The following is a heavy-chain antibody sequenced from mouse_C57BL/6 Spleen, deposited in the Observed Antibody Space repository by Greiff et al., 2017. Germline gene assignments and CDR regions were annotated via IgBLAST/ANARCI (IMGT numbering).Heavy chain of an antibody. CDR2: INPGSGGT. D-gene: IGHD1-1*01. V-gene: IGHV1-54*01. Sequence: VQLQQSGAELVRPGTSVKVSCKASGYAFTNYLIEWVKQRPGQGLEWIGVINPGSGGTNYNEKFKGKATLTADKSSSTAYMQLSSLTSEDSAVYFCARREDYGSSAYWGQGTLVTLSA. CDR3: ARREDYGSSAY. J-gene: IGHJ3*01. CDR1: GYAFTNYL.